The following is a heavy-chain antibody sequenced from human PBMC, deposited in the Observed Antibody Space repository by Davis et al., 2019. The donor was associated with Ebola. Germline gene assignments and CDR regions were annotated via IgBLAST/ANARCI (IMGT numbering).Heavy chain of an antibody. Sequence: GESLKISCAASGFTFSNAWMSWVRQAPGKGLEWVGRIKSKTDGGTTDYAAPVKGRFTISRDDSKNTLYLQMNSLKTEDTAVYYCTTGVDSSGWYNYYGMDVWGQGTTVTVSS. J-gene: IGHJ6*02. V-gene: IGHV3-15*01. CDR3: TTGVDSSGWYNYYGMDV. CDR1: GFTFSNAW. CDR2: IKSKTDGGTT. D-gene: IGHD6-19*01.